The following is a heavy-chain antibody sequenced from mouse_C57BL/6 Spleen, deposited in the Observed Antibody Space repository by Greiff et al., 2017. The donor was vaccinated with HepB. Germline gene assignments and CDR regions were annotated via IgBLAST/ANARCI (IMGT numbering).Heavy chain of an antibody. CDR3: AREGYDGAMAY. CDR2: INPNNGGT. J-gene: IGHJ4*01. Sequence: EVQLQQSGPELVKPGASVKIPCKASGYTFTDYNMDWVKQSHGKSLEWIGDINPNNGGTNYNQKFKGKATLTVDKSSSTAYMELRSLTSEDTAVYDCAREGYDGAMAYWGQGTSVTVSS. CDR1: GYTFTDYN. V-gene: IGHV1-18*01. D-gene: IGHD2-2*01.